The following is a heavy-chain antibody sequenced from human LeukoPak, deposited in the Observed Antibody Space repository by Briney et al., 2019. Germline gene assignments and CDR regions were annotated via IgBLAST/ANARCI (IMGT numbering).Heavy chain of an antibody. V-gene: IGHV3-21*01. CDR3: ARSKPWGYCSGGSCYPTYYYYYYMDV. CDR1: GFTFSSYS. CDR2: ISSSSNYI. Sequence: GGSLRLSCPASGFTFSSYSMNWVRQAPGRGLEWVSSISSSSNYIYYVDSVKGRFTISRDNAKNSLFLQMNSLRAEDTAVYFCARSKPWGYCSGGSCYPTYYYYYYMDVWGKGTTVTVSS. J-gene: IGHJ6*03. D-gene: IGHD2-15*01.